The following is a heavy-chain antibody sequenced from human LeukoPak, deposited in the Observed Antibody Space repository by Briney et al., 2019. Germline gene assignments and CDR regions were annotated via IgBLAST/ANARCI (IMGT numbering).Heavy chain of an antibody. Sequence: ASVKVSCKASGYTFTSYDINWGRQATGQGLEWRGWINPNSGNTNYAQKLQGRVTMTTDTSTSTAYMELRSLRSDDTAVYYCARGRIAASGPHTYYYYYYVDVWGKGTTVTVSS. CDR1: GYTFTSYD. V-gene: IGHV1-18*01. D-gene: IGHD6-13*01. CDR2: INPNSGNT. CDR3: ARGRIAASGPHTYYYYYYVDV. J-gene: IGHJ6*03.